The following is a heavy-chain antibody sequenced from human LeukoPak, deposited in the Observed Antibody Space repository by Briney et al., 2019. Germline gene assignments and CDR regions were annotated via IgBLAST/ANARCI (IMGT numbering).Heavy chain of an antibody. V-gene: IGHV3-21*01. D-gene: IGHD3-9*01. CDR2: ISSSSSYI. CDR3: ARGGRSTYFDWSPDY. Sequence: GGSLRLSCAASGFTFSDYSTNWVGQAPGKGLEWVSSISSSSSYIYYADSVKGRFTISRDNARNSLYLQMNGLRAEDTAVYYCARGGRSTYFDWSPDYWGQGTLVTVSS. CDR1: GFTFSDYS. J-gene: IGHJ4*02.